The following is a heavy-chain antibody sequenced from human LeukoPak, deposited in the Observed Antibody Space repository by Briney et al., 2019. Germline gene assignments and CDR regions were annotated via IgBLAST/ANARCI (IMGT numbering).Heavy chain of an antibody. D-gene: IGHD6-6*01. J-gene: IGHJ4*02. Sequence: SETLSLTCAVYGGSFSGYYWSWIRQPPGKGLEWIGEINHSGSTNYNPSLKSRATISVDTSKNQFSLKLSSVTAADTAVYYCARVRGNLIAARLDYWGQGTLVTVSS. CDR3: ARVRGNLIAARLDY. CDR2: INHSGST. CDR1: GGSFSGYY. V-gene: IGHV4-34*01.